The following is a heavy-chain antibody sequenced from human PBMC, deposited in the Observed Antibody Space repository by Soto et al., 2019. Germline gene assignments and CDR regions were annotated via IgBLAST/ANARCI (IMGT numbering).Heavy chain of an antibody. CDR2: IYSSGRA. V-gene: IGHV4-59*01. J-gene: IGHJ6*02. D-gene: IGHD3-3*01. CDR3: AGMSFTGFGELFDNFYFSGMDV. CDR1: GGSISTYY. Sequence: SETLSLTCNVSGGSISTYYWTWIRQPPGKGLEWIGHIYSSGRANYNPSVQSRVTIPLDTSKNHFSLNLSSVTAADTAVYYCAGMSFTGFGELFDNFYFSGMDVWGQGTTVTVSS.